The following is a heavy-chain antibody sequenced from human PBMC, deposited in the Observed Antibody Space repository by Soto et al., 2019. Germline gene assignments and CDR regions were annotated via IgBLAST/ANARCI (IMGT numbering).Heavy chain of an antibody. D-gene: IGHD3-9*01. CDR2: IIPIFGTA. Sequence: QVQLVQSGAEVKKPGSSVKVSCTASGGTFSSYAISWVRQAPGQGLEWMGGIIPIFGTAHYAQKFQGRVTITADESTSTAYMELSSLRSEDTAVYYCARDGANDILTGYFRAGAYGMDVWGQGTTVTVSS. CDR3: ARDGANDILTGYFRAGAYGMDV. J-gene: IGHJ6*02. CDR1: GGTFSSYA. V-gene: IGHV1-69*01.